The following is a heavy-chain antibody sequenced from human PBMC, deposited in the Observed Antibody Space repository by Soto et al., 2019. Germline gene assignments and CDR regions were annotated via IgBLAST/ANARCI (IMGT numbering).Heavy chain of an antibody. D-gene: IGHD3-22*01. Sequence: GESLKISCKGSGYSFTSYWISWVRQMPGKGLEWMGRIDPSDSYTNYSPSFRGHVTISVTKSITTVFLQWSSLRASDTAMYYCARQIYDSDTGPNFQYYFDSWGPGTPVTVSS. CDR3: ARQIYDSDTGPNFQYYFDS. CDR1: GYSFTSYW. V-gene: IGHV5-10-1*01. J-gene: IGHJ4*02. CDR2: IDPSDSYT.